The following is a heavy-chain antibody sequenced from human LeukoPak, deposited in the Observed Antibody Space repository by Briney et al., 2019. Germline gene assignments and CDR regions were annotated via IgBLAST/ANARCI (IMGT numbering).Heavy chain of an antibody. V-gene: IGHV4-34*01. D-gene: IGHD3-10*01. CDR2: INHSGST. CDR1: GGSFSGYY. J-gene: IGHJ6*04. CDR3: ARGFLRSGSPTLDV. Sequence: SETLSLTCAVYGGSFSGYYWSWIRQPPGKGLEWIGVINHSGSTNYNPSLKSRVTISVDTSKNQFSLKLSSVTAADTAVYYCARGFLRSGSPTLDVWGKGTTVTVSS.